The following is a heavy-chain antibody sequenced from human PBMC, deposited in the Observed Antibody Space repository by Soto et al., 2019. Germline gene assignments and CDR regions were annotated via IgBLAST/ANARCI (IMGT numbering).Heavy chain of an antibody. CDR3: ARDRIPNNDDAFYDYIWGSYRYTRAFDI. CDR2: TYYRSKWYN. V-gene: IGHV6-1*01. Sequence: SQTLSLTCAISGDSVSSNSAAWNWIRQSPSRGLEWLGRTYYRSKWYNDYAVSVKSRITINPDTSKNQFSLQLNSVTPEDTAVYYCARDRIPNNDDAFYDYIWGSYRYTRAFDIWGQGTMDT. J-gene: IGHJ3*02. D-gene: IGHD3-16*02. CDR1: GDSVSSNSAA.